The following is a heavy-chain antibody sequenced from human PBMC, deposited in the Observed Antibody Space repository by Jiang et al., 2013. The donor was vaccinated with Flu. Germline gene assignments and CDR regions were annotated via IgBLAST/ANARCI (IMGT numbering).Heavy chain of an antibody. CDR1: GFTFSSYG. Sequence: VQLVESGGGVVQPGGSLRLSCAASGFTFSSYGMRWIRQIPGKGLEWVAFIQYNGNNKDYADSVKGRFSTSRDNSKNGLYLEMNSLRVEDTAVYYCAKDRGWGVDYWGQGTLVTVSS. CDR3: AKDRGWGVDY. D-gene: IGHD3-10*01. V-gene: IGHV3-30*02. CDR2: IQYNGNNK. J-gene: IGHJ4*02.